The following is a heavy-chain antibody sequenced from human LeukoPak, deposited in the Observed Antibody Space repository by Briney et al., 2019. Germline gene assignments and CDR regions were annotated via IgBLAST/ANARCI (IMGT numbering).Heavy chain of an antibody. J-gene: IGHJ6*02. D-gene: IGHD6-13*01. CDR3: ARDTYSSSWYPWYYYGMDV. Sequence: GGSLRRSCAASGFTFSSYEMNWVRQAPGKGLEWVSYISSSGSTIYYADSVKGRFTISRDNAKNSLYLQMNSLRAEDTAVYYCARDTYSSSWYPWYYYGMDVWGQGTTVTVSS. V-gene: IGHV3-48*03. CDR1: GFTFSSYE. CDR2: ISSSGSTI.